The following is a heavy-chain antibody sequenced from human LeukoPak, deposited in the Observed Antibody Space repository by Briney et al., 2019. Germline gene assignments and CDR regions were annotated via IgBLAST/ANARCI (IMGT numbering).Heavy chain of an antibody. J-gene: IGHJ4*02. D-gene: IGHD5-24*01. CDR2: IRYDGSNK. V-gene: IGHV3-30*02. Sequence: GGSLRLSGAASGFTFSSYGMHWVRQAPGKGLEWVAFIRYDGSNKYYADSVKGRFTISRDNSKNTLYLQMNSLRVEDTAVYYCAKDRGDYFDYWGQGTLVTVSS. CDR1: GFTFSSYG. CDR3: AKDRGDYFDY.